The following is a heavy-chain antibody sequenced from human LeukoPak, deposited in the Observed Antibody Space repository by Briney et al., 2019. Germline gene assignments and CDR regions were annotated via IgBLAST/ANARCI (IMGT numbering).Heavy chain of an antibody. CDR2: INPKNGVT. J-gene: IGHJ5*02. Sequence: ASVKVSCKASGYIFRDFFIHWVRQAPGQGLQWMGWINPKNGVTKYAQSFQGRVTMTRDTSISTAYMELSRLRSDDTAVYYCARDPRRNWFDPWGQGTLVTVSS. V-gene: IGHV1-2*02. CDR1: GYIFRDFF. CDR3: ARDPRRNWFDP.